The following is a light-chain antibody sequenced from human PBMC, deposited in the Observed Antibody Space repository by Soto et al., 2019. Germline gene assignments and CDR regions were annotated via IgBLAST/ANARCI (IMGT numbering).Light chain of an antibody. V-gene: IGLV2-14*01. CDR3: CSYTRTSNHYF. CDR1: SSDLGDYDY. J-gene: IGLJ1*01. CDR2: EVR. Sequence: QSPLAQPASVYASPRQSITISCTGTSSDLGDYDYVSWYQQRPGKAPRLIIYEVRYRPSGVSNRFSGYKSGHTASLTIAGLQVEYEAVYYCCSYTRTSNHYFFGSGTKVTVL.